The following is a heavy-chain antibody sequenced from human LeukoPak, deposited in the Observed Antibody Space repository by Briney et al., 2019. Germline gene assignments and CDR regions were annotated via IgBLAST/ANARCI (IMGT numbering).Heavy chain of an antibody. J-gene: IGHJ4*02. CDR3: ARDSDSSGYYRTGDY. V-gene: IGHV7-4-1*02. Sequence: ASVKVSCKASGYTFTSYGISWVRQAPGQGLEWMGWINTNTGNPTYAQGFTGRFVFSLDTSVSTAYLQISSLKAEDTAVYYCARDSDSSGYYRTGDYWGQGTLVTVSS. D-gene: IGHD3-22*01. CDR2: INTNTGNP. CDR1: GYTFTSYG.